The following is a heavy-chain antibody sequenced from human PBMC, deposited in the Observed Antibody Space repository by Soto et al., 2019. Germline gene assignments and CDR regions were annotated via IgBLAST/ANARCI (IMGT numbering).Heavy chain of an antibody. CDR3: ARVGGYGMDV. J-gene: IGHJ6*02. V-gene: IGHV4-38-2*01. CDR2: IYHSGST. Sequence: PSETLSLTCAVSGYSIISGYYLVWIRQPPGKGLEWIGSIYHSGSTYNNPSLKSRVTISVDTSKNQFSLKLSSVTAADTAVYYCARVGGYGMDVWGQGTTVTSP. CDR1: GYSIISGYY. D-gene: IGHD3-10*01.